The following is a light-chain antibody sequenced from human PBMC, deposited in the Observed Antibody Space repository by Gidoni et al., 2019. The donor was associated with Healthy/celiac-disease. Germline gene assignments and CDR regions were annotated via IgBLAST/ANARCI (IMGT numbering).Light chain of an antibody. Sequence: EIVLTQSPDTLSLSPGERATLSCRASQRVSSYLAWYQQKPGQAPRLLIYDASNRATGIPARFSGSGSGTDFTLTISSLEPEDFAVYYCQQRSNWPPSITFGQGTRLEIK. CDR3: QQRSNWPPSIT. V-gene: IGKV3-11*01. CDR2: DAS. CDR1: QRVSSY. J-gene: IGKJ5*01.